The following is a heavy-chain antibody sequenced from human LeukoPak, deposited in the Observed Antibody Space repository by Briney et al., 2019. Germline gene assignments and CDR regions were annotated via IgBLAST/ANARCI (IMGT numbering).Heavy chain of an antibody. CDR3: AKRQPYSSGSYYFDY. CDR2: ISGSGGST. J-gene: IGHJ4*02. Sequence: HPGGSLRLSCAASGFTFSNYAMSWVRQAPGKGLEWVSAISGSGGSTYYADSVKGRFTISRDNSKNTLYLQVNSLRAEDTAVYYCAKRQPYSSGSYYFDYWGQGTLVTVSS. D-gene: IGHD6-19*01. V-gene: IGHV3-23*01. CDR1: GFTFSNYA.